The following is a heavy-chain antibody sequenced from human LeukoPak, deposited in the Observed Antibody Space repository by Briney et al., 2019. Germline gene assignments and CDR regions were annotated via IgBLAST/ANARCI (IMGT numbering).Heavy chain of an antibody. CDR2: IYTSGST. D-gene: IGHD3-9*01. J-gene: IGHJ4*02. CDR3: ASSLYYDILTGYYRDY. CDR1: GGSISSYY. Sequence: PSETLSLTCTVSGGSISSYYWSWIRQPAGKGLEWIGRIYTSGSTNYNPSLKSRVTMSVDTSKNQFSLKLSSVTAADTAVYYCASSLYYDILTGYYRDYWGQGTLVTVSS. V-gene: IGHV4-4*07.